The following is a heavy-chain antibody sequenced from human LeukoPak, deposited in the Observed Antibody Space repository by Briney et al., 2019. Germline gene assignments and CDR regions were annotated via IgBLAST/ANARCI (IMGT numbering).Heavy chain of an antibody. V-gene: IGHV1-2*06. D-gene: IGHD3-22*01. J-gene: IGHJ4*02. CDR3: AVGKDSSGYYFHY. Sequence: ASVKVSCKASGYTFTAYYIHWVRQAPGQGLERMGRINPNGGGTNYAQKFQGRVTMTWDTSISTVYMELSRLRSDDTALYYCAVGKDSSGYYFHYWGQGTLVTVSS. CDR2: INPNGGGT. CDR1: GYTFTAYY.